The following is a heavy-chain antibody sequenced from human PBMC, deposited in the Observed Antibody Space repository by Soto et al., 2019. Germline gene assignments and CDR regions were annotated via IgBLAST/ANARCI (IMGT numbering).Heavy chain of an antibody. CDR1: GFTFITYS. D-gene: IGHD3-22*01. J-gene: IGHJ4*02. V-gene: IGHV3-48*01. CDR2: ISSSSSTI. CDR3: ARAPLNYDSSGYHFDY. Sequence: EVQVVESGGGLVQPGGSLRLSCAASGFTFITYSMNWVRQAPGKGLEWVSYISSSSSTIHYVDSVKGRFTISRDNAKNSLYLQMNSLRAEDTAVYYCARAPLNYDSSGYHFDYWGQGTLVTVSS.